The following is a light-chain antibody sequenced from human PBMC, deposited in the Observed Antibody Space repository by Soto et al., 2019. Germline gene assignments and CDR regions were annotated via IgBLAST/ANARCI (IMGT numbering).Light chain of an antibody. CDR3: QQYDDWLRLT. V-gene: IGKV3D-15*01. CDR1: QSIGDN. CDR2: GAS. J-gene: IGKJ4*01. Sequence: EIVLTRSPGTLSLSPGERGTLSCGAGQSIGDNDLAWYQQKPGQAPRLLIFGASYRATGIPARFSGSGSGTEFNLTISSLQSEDFAVYFCQQYDDWLRLTFGGGTKVDIK.